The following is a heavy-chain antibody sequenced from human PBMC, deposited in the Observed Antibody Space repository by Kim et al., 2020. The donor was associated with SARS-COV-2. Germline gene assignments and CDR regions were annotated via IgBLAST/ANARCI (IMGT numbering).Heavy chain of an antibody. CDR2: VSYSGST. Sequence: SETLSLTCTVSGDSISSHYWSWIRQPPGKGLEWIGYVSYSGSTNYNPSLNSRVTISVDTSKIHFSLKLTSVTTADTAVYYCARGFAGSYPYYYFYGVD. CDR1: GDSISSHY. D-gene: IGHD3-10*01. J-gene: IGHJ6*01. V-gene: IGHV4-59*11. CDR3: ARGFAGSYPYYYFYGVD.